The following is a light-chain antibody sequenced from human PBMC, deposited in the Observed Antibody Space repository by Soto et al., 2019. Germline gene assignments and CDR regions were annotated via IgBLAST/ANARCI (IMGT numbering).Light chain of an antibody. V-gene: IGLV2-8*01. J-gene: IGLJ3*02. CDR3: SSYAGSFWV. CDR1: SSDVGGYNY. Sequence: QSALTQPPSASGSPGQSVTISCTGTSSDVGGYNYVSWYQQHPGKAPKVMIYEVSKRPTGVPDRFSGSKSDNTASLTVSGRPAEDEADYYCSSYAGSFWVFGGGTKVTVL. CDR2: EVS.